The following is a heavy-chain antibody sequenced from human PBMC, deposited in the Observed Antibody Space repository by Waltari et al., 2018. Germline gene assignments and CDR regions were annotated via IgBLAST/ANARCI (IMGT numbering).Heavy chain of an antibody. Sequence: QITLKESGPTLVKPAQTLTLTCTFSGFSLSTTGVGVGWIRQPPGKALEWLALLYWNDDDRYSLSLKTRITITQDTSKNQVVLTMTNMDPVDTATYYCAHLGGNYDFLTHYYKGGWFDPWGQGTLVVVSS. CDR2: LYWNDDD. J-gene: IGHJ5*02. CDR3: AHLGGNYDFLTHYYKGGWFDP. V-gene: IGHV2-5*01. D-gene: IGHD3-9*01. CDR1: GFSLSTTGVG.